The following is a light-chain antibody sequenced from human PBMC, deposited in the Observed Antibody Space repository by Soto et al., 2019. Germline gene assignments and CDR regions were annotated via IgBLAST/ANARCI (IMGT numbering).Light chain of an antibody. CDR1: QSISSY. Sequence: DIQMTQSPSSLSASVGDRVTITCRASQSISSYLNWYQQKPGKAPKHLIYAASSLQSGVPSRFSGSGSGTDFTLTISSLQPEDFATYYCQQSYSTPPLPFGGGTKVEIK. CDR3: QQSYSTPPLP. J-gene: IGKJ4*01. CDR2: AAS. V-gene: IGKV1-39*01.